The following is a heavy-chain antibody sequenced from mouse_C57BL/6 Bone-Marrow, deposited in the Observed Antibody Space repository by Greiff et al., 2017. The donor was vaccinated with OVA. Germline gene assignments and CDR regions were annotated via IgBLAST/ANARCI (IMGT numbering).Heavy chain of an antibody. CDR3: ARQGHYYGSNDAMDY. V-gene: IGHV5-12*01. CDR1: GFTFSDYY. CDR2: ISNGGGST. Sequence: EVQLQESGGGLVQPGGSLKLSCAASGFTFSDYYMYWVRQTPEKRLEWVAYISNGGGSTYYPDTVKGRFTISRDNAKNTLYLQMSRLKSEDTAMYYCARQGHYYGSNDAMDYWGQGTSVTVSS. D-gene: IGHD1-1*01. J-gene: IGHJ4*01.